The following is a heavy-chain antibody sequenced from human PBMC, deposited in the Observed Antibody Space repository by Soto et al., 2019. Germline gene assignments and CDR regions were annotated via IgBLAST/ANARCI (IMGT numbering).Heavy chain of an antibody. CDR1: GGSISSGGYY. CDR3: AREIPNYGDYDFRFDP. Sequence: QVQLQESGPGLVKPSQTLSLTRTVSGGSISSGGYYWSWIRQHPGKGLEWIGYIYYSGSTYYNPSLKSRVTISVDTSKNQFSLKLSSVTAADTAVYYCAREIPNYGDYDFRFDPWGPGTLVTVSS. CDR2: IYYSGST. J-gene: IGHJ5*02. V-gene: IGHV4-31*03. D-gene: IGHD4-17*01.